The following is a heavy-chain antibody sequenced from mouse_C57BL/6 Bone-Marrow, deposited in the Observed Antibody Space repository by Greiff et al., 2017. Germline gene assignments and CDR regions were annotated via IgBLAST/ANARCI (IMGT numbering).Heavy chain of an antibody. Sequence: VQLQQSGAELVKPGASVKLSCKASGYTFTSYWMHWVKQRPGQGLEWIGMIHPNSGSTNYNEKFKSKATLTVDKSSSTAYMQLSSLTSEDSAVYYCARKGIYYGSSLFDYWGQGTTLTVSS. V-gene: IGHV1-64*01. CDR2: IHPNSGST. D-gene: IGHD1-1*01. J-gene: IGHJ2*01. CDR3: ARKGIYYGSSLFDY. CDR1: GYTFTSYW.